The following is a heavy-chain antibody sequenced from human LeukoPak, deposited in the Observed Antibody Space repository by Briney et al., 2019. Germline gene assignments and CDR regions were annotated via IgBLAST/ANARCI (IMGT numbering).Heavy chain of an antibody. D-gene: IGHD6-6*01. J-gene: IGHJ4*02. CDR3: ARAPSAKNGSPYVVDY. V-gene: IGHV4-61*01. CDR2: IYYSGST. Sequence: SETLSLTCTVSGGSVSSGSYYWSWIRQPPGKGLEWIGYIYYSGSTNYNPSLKSRVTISVDTSKNQFSLKLSSVTAADTAVYYCARAPSAKNGSPYVVDYWGQGTLVTVSS. CDR1: GGSVSSGSYY.